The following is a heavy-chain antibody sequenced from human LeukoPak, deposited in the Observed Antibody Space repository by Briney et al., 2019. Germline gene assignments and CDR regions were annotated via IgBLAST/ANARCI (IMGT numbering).Heavy chain of an antibody. J-gene: IGHJ5*02. CDR3: ARLRDWFDP. CDR2: IYYSGST. CDR1: GGSISNNY. Sequence: SETLSLTCTVSGGSISNNYWSWIRQPPGKGLGWIGYIYYSGSTNYNPTLKSRVTMSVDTSKNQFSLKLSSVTAADTAVYYCARLRDWFDPWGQGTLVTVSS. V-gene: IGHV4-59*01.